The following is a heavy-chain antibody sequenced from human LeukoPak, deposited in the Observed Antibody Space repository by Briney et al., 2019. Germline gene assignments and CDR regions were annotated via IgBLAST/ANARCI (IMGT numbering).Heavy chain of an antibody. D-gene: IGHD5-12*01. V-gene: IGHV3-48*03. J-gene: IGHJ4*02. CDR1: GFTFSSFE. CDR2: ISGSGSTT. CDR3: ARGPSGYHNT. Sequence: PGGSLRLSCAASGFTFSSFEMNWVRQAPGKGLEWVSAISGSGSTTYYADSVKGRFTISRDNSKNTLYLQMNSLRAEDTAVYYCARGPSGYHNTGGQGTLVTVSS.